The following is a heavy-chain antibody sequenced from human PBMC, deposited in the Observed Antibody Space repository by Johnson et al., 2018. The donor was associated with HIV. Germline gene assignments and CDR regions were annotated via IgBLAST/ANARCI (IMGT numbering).Heavy chain of an antibody. CDR3: ARAGSSSSGPRAFHI. J-gene: IGHJ3*02. CDR1: GFTFSSYA. D-gene: IGHD6-6*01. CDR2: ISYDGSNK. Sequence: QVQLVESGGGLVQPGGSLRLSCVVSGFTFSSYAMHWVRQAPGKGLEWVAVISYDGSNKYYADFVKGRFTISRDNSKNTLYLQMNSLRAEDTAVYYCARAGSSSSGPRAFHIWGQGTMVTVSS. V-gene: IGHV3-30*04.